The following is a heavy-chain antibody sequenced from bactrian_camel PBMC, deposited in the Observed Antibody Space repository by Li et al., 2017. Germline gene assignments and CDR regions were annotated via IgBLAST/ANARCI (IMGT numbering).Heavy chain of an antibody. D-gene: IGHD2*01. Sequence: HVQLVESGGGLVQPGGSLRLSCAATGFTFNTYYMSWVRQAPGKGLEWVARISGDGTNAWYTDPVKGRFTMSRDNALNTVSLQMNSLKSDDTALYYCATFPASGSFMLWGQGTQVTVS. CDR1: GFTFNTYY. J-gene: IGHJ4*01. CDR3: ATFPASGSFML. V-gene: IGHV3-2*01. CDR2: ISGDGTNA.